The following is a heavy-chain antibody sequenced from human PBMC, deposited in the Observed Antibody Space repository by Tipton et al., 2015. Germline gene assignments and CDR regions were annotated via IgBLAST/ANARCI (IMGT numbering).Heavy chain of an antibody. V-gene: IGHV4-38-2*01. Sequence: TLSLTCAVSGYSIGGAYHWDWIRQPPGKGLEWIGSISHSGNTYYKPSLKTRVSITVDTSKNQFSLKLSSLTAADTAVYYCARGCGGNCYDAVSATYSYSGMDVWGQGTTVTVSS. D-gene: IGHD2-21*02. CDR1: GYSIGGAYH. CDR2: ISHSGNT. J-gene: IGHJ6*02. CDR3: ARGCGGNCYDAVSATYSYSGMDV.